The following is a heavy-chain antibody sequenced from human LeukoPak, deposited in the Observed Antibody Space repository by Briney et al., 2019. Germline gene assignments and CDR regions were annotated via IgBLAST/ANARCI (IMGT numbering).Heavy chain of an antibody. CDR3: ARWSWTPSTYYYDS. J-gene: IGHJ4*02. V-gene: IGHV1-2*02. D-gene: IGHD3-22*01. CDR1: GHTFIGYY. CDR2: INPNSGGT. Sequence: ASVKVSCKASGHTFIGYYMHWVRQAPGQGLEWMGWINPNSGGTNYAQKFQGRVTMTSDTSINTAYMELSRLRSDDTAVYYCARWSWTPSTYYYDSWGQGTLVTVSS.